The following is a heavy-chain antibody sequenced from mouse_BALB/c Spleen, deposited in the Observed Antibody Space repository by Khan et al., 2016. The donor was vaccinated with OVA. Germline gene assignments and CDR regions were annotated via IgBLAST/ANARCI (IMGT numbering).Heavy chain of an antibody. CDR2: INPSNGRT. Sequence: QVQLQQSGAKLVNPGASVNLSCKASGYTLTSYWMHWVKQRPGQGLEWIGEINPSNGRTNYNEKFKSKATLTVDKSSSTAYMQLSSPTSDDSAVYYCARLLINFDYWGQGTTLTVSS. J-gene: IGHJ2*01. V-gene: IGHV1S81*02. CDR3: ARLLINFDY. CDR1: GYTLTSYW. D-gene: IGHD2-1*01.